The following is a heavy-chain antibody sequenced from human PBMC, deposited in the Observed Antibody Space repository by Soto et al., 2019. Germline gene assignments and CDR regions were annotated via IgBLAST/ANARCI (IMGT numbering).Heavy chain of an antibody. Sequence: GGSLRLSCAASGFTCNNAWMSWVRQAPGKGLEWVGRIKSKTDGGTTDYAAPVKGRFTISRDDSKNTVYLQLNSLKTEDTAVYYCTTAIVVPRFDPWGQGTLVTVSS. CDR3: TTAIVVPRFDP. J-gene: IGHJ5*02. CDR1: GFTCNNAW. D-gene: IGHD2-2*01. V-gene: IGHV3-15*01. CDR2: IKSKTDGGTT.